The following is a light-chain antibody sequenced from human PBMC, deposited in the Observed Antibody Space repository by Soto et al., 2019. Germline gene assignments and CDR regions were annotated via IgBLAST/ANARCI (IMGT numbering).Light chain of an antibody. CDR2: AAS. J-gene: IGKJ1*01. V-gene: IGKV1-8*01. CDR1: QDVRNR. CDR3: QQYYSYPRT. Sequence: AIQVTQSPTSLSASVGDRVTITCRTSQDVRNRLAWYQQKPGKAPKLLIYAASTLQSGVPSRFSGSGSGTDFTLTISCLQSEDFATYYCQQYYSYPRTFGQGTKVDI.